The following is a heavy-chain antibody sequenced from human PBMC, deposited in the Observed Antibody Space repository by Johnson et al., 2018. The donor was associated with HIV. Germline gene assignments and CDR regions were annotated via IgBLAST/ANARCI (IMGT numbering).Heavy chain of an antibody. CDR2: ISSDGSNK. J-gene: IGHJ3*02. Sequence: QVQLVESGGGVVQPGRSLRLSCAASGFTFSSYAMHWVRQAPGKGLEWVAVISSDGSNKYYADSVKGRFTISRDNSKNTLDLQMNSLRAEDTAVYYCAREATYSSSWYHDVFDIWGQGTMVTVSS. D-gene: IGHD6-13*01. V-gene: IGHV3-30-3*01. CDR3: AREATYSSSWYHDVFDI. CDR1: GFTFSSYA.